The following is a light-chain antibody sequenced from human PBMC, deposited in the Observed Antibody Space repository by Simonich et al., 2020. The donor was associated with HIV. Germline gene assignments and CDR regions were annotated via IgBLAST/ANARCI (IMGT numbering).Light chain of an antibody. CDR3: NSYTSSSTWV. J-gene: IGLJ3*02. Sequence: QSALTQPASVSGSPGQSITISCTGTSSDVGGYNYVSWYQQHPGKGPKLMIYDVSNRPSGVSNRFSGSKSGNTASLTISGLQAEDEADYYRNSYTSSSTWVFGGGTKLTVL. CDR1: SSDVGGYNY. CDR2: DVS. V-gene: IGLV2-14*03.